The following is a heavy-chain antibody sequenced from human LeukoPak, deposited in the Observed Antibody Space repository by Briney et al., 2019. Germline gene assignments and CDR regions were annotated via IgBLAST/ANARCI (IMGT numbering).Heavy chain of an antibody. CDR3: ARGSEHSSGCIGY. D-gene: IGHD6-19*01. CDR2: IYSGGST. Sequence: PGGSLRLSCAASGFTVSSNYMSWVRQAPGKGLEWVSVIYSGGSTYYADSVKGRFTISRDNSKNTLYLQMNGLRAEDTAVYYCARGSEHSSGCIGYWGQGTLVTVSS. J-gene: IGHJ4*02. V-gene: IGHV3-66*02. CDR1: GFTVSSNY.